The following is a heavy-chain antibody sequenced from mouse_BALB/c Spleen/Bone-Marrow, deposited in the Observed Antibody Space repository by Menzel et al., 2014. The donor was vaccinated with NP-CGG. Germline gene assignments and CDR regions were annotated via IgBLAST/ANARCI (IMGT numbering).Heavy chain of an antibody. V-gene: IGHV5-17*02. Sequence: EVMLVESGGGLVQPGGSRKLSCAASGFTFRSFGMHWVRQAPERGLEWVAYISSGSSTIFYDATVQGRFTITRDTPKNALLLQMTSLMSENTAFYCGTSGGDWEDFDYWGQGTTLTVSS. J-gene: IGHJ2*01. CDR1: GFTFRSFG. CDR2: ISSGSSTI. CDR3: TSGGDWEDFDY. D-gene: IGHD4-1*01.